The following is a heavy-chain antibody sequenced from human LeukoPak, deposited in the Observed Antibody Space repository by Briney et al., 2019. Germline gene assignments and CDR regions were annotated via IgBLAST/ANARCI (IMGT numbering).Heavy chain of an antibody. CDR1: GGSISDYY. CDR3: ARLLSDYFDS. Sequence: SGTLSLTCSVSGGSISDYYWSWIRQPPGKGLEWIGYIHYSGSTNYNPSLKSRVTISVDTSKNQFSLKLTSVTAADTAVYYCARLLSDYFDSWGQGTLVTVSS. D-gene: IGHD3-10*01. V-gene: IGHV4-59*08. CDR2: IHYSGST. J-gene: IGHJ4*02.